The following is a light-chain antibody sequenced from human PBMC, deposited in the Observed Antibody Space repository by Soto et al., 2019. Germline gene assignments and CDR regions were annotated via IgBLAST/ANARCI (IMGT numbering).Light chain of an antibody. V-gene: IGLV3-21*04. CDR3: QVWDSSSDHLV. CDR1: NIGSKS. CDR2: YDS. J-gene: IGLJ3*02. Sequence: SYELTQPPSVSVAPGKTARITCGGNNIGSKSVHWYQQKPGQAPVLVIYYDSDRPSGIPERFSGSNSGNTATVTISRVEAGDEADYYCQVWDSSSDHLVFGGGTKVTVL.